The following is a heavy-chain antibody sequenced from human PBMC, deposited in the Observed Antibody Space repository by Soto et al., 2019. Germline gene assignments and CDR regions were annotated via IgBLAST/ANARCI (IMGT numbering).Heavy chain of an antibody. CDR3: ARVVAASVDC. D-gene: IGHD6-13*01. V-gene: IGHV3-7*01. J-gene: IGHJ4*02. CDR2: IKPDGGEK. Sequence: GGSLRLSCAASSFSFSDYWMAWVRQAPGKGLEWVANIKPDGGEKYYVDSVKGRFTISRDNAKNSLFLQLDSLRDDDTAMYHCARVVAASVDCWGQGALVTVSS. CDR1: SFSFSDYW.